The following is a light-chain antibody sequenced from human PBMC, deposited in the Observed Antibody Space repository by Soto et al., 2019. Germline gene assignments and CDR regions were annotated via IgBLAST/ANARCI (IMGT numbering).Light chain of an antibody. CDR3: QSYDSSLSGSRV. V-gene: IGLV1-40*01. J-gene: IGLJ1*01. Sequence: QSVLTQPPSVSGAPGQRVTISCTGSSSNIGAGYDVHWYQQLPGTAPKLLIYGNSNRPSGVPDRLSGSKSGTSASLAITGHQAEDEAEYYCQSYDSSLSGSRVFGAGTKLTVL. CDR2: GNS. CDR1: SSNIGAGYD.